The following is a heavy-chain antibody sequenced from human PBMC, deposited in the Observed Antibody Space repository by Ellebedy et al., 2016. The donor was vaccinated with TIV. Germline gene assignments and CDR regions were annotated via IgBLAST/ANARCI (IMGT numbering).Heavy chain of an antibody. J-gene: IGHJ4*02. CDR2: IIPIFGTA. V-gene: IGHV1-69*13. D-gene: IGHD3-22*01. CDR1: GGTFSSYA. Sequence: SVKVSCXASGGTFSSYAISWVRQAPGQGLEWMGGIIPIFGTANYAQKFQGRVTITADESTSTAYMELSSLRSEDTAVYYCARDSVNYDSSGYYYDYWGQGTLVTVSS. CDR3: ARDSVNYDSSGYYYDY.